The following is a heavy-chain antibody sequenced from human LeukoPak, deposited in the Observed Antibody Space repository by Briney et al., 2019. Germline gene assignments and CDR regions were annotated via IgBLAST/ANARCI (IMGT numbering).Heavy chain of an antibody. CDR3: ARFRPTRLLWFGETIYTKRGYYFDY. CDR1: GGSISSSSYY. D-gene: IGHD3-10*01. CDR2: INHSGST. J-gene: IGHJ4*02. Sequence: SETLSLTCTVSGGSISSSSYYWGWIRQPPGKGLEWIGEINHSGSTNYNPSLKSRVTISVDTSKNQFSLKLSSVTAADTAVYYCARFRPTRLLWFGETIYTKRGYYFDYWGQGTLVTVSS. V-gene: IGHV4-39*07.